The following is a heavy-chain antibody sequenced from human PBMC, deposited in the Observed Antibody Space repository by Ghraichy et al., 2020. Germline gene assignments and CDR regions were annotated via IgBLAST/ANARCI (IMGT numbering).Heavy chain of an antibody. D-gene: IGHD3-3*01. Sequence: GGSLRLSCAASGFTFSNNGMHWVRQAPGKGLEWVALIWFDGINKYYADSVKGRFTISRDNSKNTLHLQMNSLRAEDTAVYYCARDRPPPQVERYEFWTGYYIEQEQGVGYGMDVWGKGTTVTVSS. CDR1: GFTFSNNG. V-gene: IGHV3-33*01. J-gene: IGHJ6*04. CDR3: ARDRPPPQVERYEFWTGYYIEQEQGVGYGMDV. CDR2: IWFDGINK.